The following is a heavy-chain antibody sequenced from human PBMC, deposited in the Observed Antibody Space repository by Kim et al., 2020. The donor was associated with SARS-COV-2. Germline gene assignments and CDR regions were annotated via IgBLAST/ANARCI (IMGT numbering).Heavy chain of an antibody. CDR2: IYYSGST. J-gene: IGHJ5*02. V-gene: IGHV4-31*03. D-gene: IGHD2-2*02. CDR1: GGSISSGGYY. CDR3: ARDRKTYCSSTSCYTKNWFDP. Sequence: SETLSLTCTVSGGSISSGGYYWSWIRQHPGKGLEWIGYIYYSGSTYYNPSLKSRVTISVDTSKNQFSLKLSSVTAADTAVYYCARDRKTYCSSTSCYTKNWFDPWGQGTLVTVSS.